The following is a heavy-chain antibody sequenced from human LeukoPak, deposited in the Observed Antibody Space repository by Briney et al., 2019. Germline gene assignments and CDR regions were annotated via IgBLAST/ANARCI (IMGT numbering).Heavy chain of an antibody. V-gene: IGHV4-38-2*02. Sequence: PSETLSLTCTVSGYSMTSGFYWVWFRQPPGKGMEWIGSIYHTGTTYYNPSLKRRVTISVDTSKNQFSLKLSSVTAADTAVYYCAREDYGDFTYEPDDWGQGTLVTVSS. J-gene: IGHJ4*02. D-gene: IGHD4-17*01. CDR3: AREDYGDFTYEPDD. CDR2: IYHTGTT. CDR1: GYSMTSGFY.